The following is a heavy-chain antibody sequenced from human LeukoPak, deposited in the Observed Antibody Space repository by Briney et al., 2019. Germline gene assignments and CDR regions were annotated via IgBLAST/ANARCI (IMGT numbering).Heavy chain of an antibody. Sequence: ASAKVSCRASGYTFTGYYMHWVRQAPGQGLEWMGWINPNSGGTNYAQKFQGRVTMTRDTSISTAYMELSRLRSDDTAVYYCARDAEGDGDSLQVGFDPWGQGTLVTVSS. CDR3: ARDAEGDGDSLQVGFDP. CDR1: GYTFTGYY. J-gene: IGHJ5*02. D-gene: IGHD4-17*01. V-gene: IGHV1-2*02. CDR2: INPNSGGT.